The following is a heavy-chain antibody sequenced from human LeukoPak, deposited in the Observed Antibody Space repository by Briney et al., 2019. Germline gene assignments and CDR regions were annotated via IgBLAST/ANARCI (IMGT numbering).Heavy chain of an antibody. CDR3: ASGPDESYYDSSGYPRGPSYYYYIDV. V-gene: IGHV4-59*12. J-gene: IGHJ6*03. D-gene: IGHD3-22*01. CDR1: GGSISSYY. CDR2: IYYSGST. Sequence: PSETLSHTCTVSGGSISSYYWSCIRQPPGKGLEWIGYIYYSGSTNYNPSLKSRVTISVDTSKNQFSLKLSSVTAADTAVYYCASGPDESYYDSSGYPRGPSYYYYIDVWGKGTTVTVSS.